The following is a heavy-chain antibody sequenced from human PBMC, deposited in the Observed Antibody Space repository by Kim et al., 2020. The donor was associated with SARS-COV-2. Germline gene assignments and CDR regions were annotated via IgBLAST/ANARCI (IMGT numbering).Heavy chain of an antibody. V-gene: IGHV3-74*03. CDR3: ARDNNMEV. J-gene: IGHJ6*02. CDR2: IKYDGSAT. CDR1: GFTLSSSW. Sequence: GGSLRLSCAASGFTLSSSWMDWVRQAPGKGLVWVSGIKYDGSATMYADSVKGRFTISRDNAKNTVYLQMSSLRAEDTAVYYCARDNNMEVWGQGTTVTVS.